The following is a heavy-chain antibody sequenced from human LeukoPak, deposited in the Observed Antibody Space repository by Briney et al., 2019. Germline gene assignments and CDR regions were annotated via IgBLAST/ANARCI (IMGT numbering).Heavy chain of an antibody. V-gene: IGHV1-8*02. CDR1: GYTFTGYY. CDR2: INPNSGNT. CDR3: ARGWDGEEMQEEVDY. J-gene: IGHJ4*02. Sequence: ASVKVSCKASGYTFTGYYMHWVRQAPGQGLGWMGRINPNSGNTGYAQKFQGRVTMTRNTSISTAYMELSSLRSEDTAVYYCARGWDGEEMQEEVDYWGQGTLVTVSS. D-gene: IGHD1-26*01.